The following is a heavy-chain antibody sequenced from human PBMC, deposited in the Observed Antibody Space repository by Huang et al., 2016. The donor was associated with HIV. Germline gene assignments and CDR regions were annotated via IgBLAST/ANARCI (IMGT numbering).Heavy chain of an antibody. Sequence: QVQLVQSGAEVRKPGASVRVSCKASGYTFSRYSILWVRQAPGQSLEWMGRIRIGDGRTEYLWQLQCRATSTTDTSANTVYLDLSGLRSEDTAVYYCARQRSPDSSSHLYWGQGTLVTVSS. CDR3: ARQRSPDSSSHLY. CDR1: GYTFSRYS. CDR2: IRIGDGRT. D-gene: IGHD6-13*01. J-gene: IGHJ4*02. V-gene: IGHV1-3*04.